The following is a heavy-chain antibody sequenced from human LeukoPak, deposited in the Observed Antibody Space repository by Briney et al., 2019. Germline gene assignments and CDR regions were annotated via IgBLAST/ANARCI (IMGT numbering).Heavy chain of an antibody. CDR3: ARGYCSGGSCYSYYFDY. CDR1: GGSISSGGYS. CDR2: IYHSGST. V-gene: IGHV4-30-2*01. D-gene: IGHD2-15*01. J-gene: IGHJ4*02. Sequence: SQTLSLTCAVSGGSISSGGYSWSWIRQPPGKGLEWIGYIYHSGSTYYNPSLKSRVTISVDRPKNQFSLKLSSVTAADTAVYYCARGYCSGGSCYSYYFDYWGQGTLVTVSS.